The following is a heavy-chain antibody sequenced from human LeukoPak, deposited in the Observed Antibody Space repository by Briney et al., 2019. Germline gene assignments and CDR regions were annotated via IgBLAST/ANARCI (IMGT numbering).Heavy chain of an antibody. V-gene: IGHV3-21*01. D-gene: IGHD3-22*01. CDR2: ISSSSSYI. CDR1: GFTFSSYS. Sequence: PGGSLRLSCAASGFTFSSYSMNWVRQAPGKGLEWVSSISSSSSYIYYADSVKGRFTISRYNAKNSLYLQMNSLRAEDTAVYYCARVSEYYDSSGQYPTPAFDIWGQGTMVTVSS. J-gene: IGHJ3*02. CDR3: ARVSEYYDSSGQYPTPAFDI.